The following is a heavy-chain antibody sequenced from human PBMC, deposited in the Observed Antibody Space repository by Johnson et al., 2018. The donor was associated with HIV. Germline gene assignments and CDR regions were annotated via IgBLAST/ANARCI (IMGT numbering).Heavy chain of an antibody. CDR2: ISYDGSNK. CDR1: GFTFSSYA. Sequence: QVQLVESGGGVVQPGRSLRLSCAASGFTFSSYAMHWVRQAPGKGLEWVAVISYDGSNKYYADSVKGRFTISRYNSKNTLYLQMNSLRAEDTAVYYCARVGDSSSSLGAFDIWGQGTVVTVSS. J-gene: IGHJ3*02. V-gene: IGHV3-30*04. D-gene: IGHD6-6*01. CDR3: ARVGDSSSSLGAFDI.